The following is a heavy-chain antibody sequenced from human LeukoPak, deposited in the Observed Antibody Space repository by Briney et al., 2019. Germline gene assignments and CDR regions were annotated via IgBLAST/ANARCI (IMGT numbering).Heavy chain of an antibody. CDR1: GYTFTGYY. CDR2: INPNSGGT. V-gene: IGHV1-2*02. D-gene: IGHD4-17*01. CDR3: VRVAYLTTSFDAFDI. Sequence: ASVKVSCKASGYTFTGYYMHWVRQAPGQGLEWMGWINPNSGGTNYAQKFQGRVTMTRDTSISTAYMELSRLRSDDTAVYYCVRVAYLTTSFDAFDIWGQGTMVTVSS. J-gene: IGHJ3*02.